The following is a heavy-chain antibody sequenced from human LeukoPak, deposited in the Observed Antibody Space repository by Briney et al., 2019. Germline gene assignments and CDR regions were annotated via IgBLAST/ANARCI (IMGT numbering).Heavy chain of an antibody. Sequence: GGSLRLSCAASGFTFSSYWMSWARQAPGRGLEWVAIIKQDGSEKYYVDSVKGRFTISRDIAKKTLYLEMNSLRAEDTAVYYCARAITGTRNAFHVWGQGTMVTVSS. CDR2: IKQDGSEK. J-gene: IGHJ3*01. CDR3: ARAITGTRNAFHV. V-gene: IGHV3-7*01. D-gene: IGHD1-20*01. CDR1: GFTFSSYW.